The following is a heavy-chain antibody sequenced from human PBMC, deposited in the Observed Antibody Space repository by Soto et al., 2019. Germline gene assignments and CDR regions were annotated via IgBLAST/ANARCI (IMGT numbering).Heavy chain of an antibody. CDR1: GDSLRSGSYH. CDR2: IYYTGTT. V-gene: IGHV4-39*01. J-gene: IGHJ4*02. D-gene: IGHD2-21*01. CDR3: VRHVGDTLWYFGF. Sequence: SETLSLTCTVSGDSLRSGSYHWGWIRQPPGKGLEWIGSIYYTGTTYYHPSLKSRVTISVDMSRNQITVKVGSVTAADTSTYYCVRHVGDTLWYFGFWGQGTLVTVSS.